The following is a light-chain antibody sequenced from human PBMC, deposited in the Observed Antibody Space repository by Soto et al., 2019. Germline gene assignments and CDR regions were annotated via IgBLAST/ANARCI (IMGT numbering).Light chain of an antibody. Sequence: DVVKTHPPLPLHVTLGQPATLACRAHQSLVHSDGIAYFSWFQQRPGQSPRRLIYEVSNRDSGVPARFSGSGSGTDFALKISRVEAEDVGVYYCMQGTHWPITFGEGTRLEI. V-gene: IGKV2-30*02. CDR1: QSLVHSDGIAY. CDR2: EVS. J-gene: IGKJ5*01. CDR3: MQGTHWPIT.